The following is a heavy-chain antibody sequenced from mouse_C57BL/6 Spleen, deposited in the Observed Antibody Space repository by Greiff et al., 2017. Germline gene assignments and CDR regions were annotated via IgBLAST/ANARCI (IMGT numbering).Heavy chain of an antibody. V-gene: IGHV1-72*01. Sequence: VKLQESGAELVKPGASVKLSCKASGYTFTSYWMPWVKQRPGRGLEWIGRIDPNSGGTKYNEKFKSKATLTVDKPSSTAYMQLSSLTSEDSAVYYCAREDFNYESYFDYWGQGTTLTVSS. CDR1: GYTFTSYW. D-gene: IGHD2-1*01. J-gene: IGHJ2*01. CDR2: IDPNSGGT. CDR3: AREDFNYESYFDY.